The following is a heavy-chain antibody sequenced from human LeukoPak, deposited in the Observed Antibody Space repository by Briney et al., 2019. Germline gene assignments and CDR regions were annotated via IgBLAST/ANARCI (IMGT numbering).Heavy chain of an antibody. Sequence: VKVSCKASGGTFSSYAISWVRQAPGQGLEWMGGIIPIFGTANYAQKFQGRVTITTDESTSTAYMELSSLRSEDTAVYYCARDSGAVARRNYYYYMDVWGKGTTVTVSS. D-gene: IGHD6-19*01. CDR3: ARDSGAVARRNYYYYMDV. CDR2: IIPIFGTA. J-gene: IGHJ6*03. V-gene: IGHV1-69*05. CDR1: GGTFSSYA.